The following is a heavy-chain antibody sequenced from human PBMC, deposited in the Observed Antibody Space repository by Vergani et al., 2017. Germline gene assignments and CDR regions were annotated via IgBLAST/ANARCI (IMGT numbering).Heavy chain of an antibody. D-gene: IGHD6-6*01. Sequence: VQLLESGGNLVQPGGSLRLSCAASGFTFSSYGIHWVRQAPGKGLEWVAVISYDGSNKFYADSVKGRFTIFRDNSRNTLYLQMNSLRAEDTAVYYCAKYSSSADFDYWGQGTLVTVSS. CDR3: AKYSSSADFDY. CDR1: GFTFSSYG. V-gene: IGHV3-30*18. J-gene: IGHJ4*02. CDR2: ISYDGSNK.